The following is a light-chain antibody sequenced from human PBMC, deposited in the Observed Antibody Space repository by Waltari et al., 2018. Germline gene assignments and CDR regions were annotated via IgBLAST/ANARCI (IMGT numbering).Light chain of an antibody. CDR1: ALPKQF. V-gene: IGLV3-25*03. Sequence: SFELPQPPSVSVSPGQTARITCSGDALPKQFAYWYQKKPGQAPVLIIYKDSERPSGVPERFSGSTSGTTVTLTISGVQAEDEADYFCQSADYTHTVFGGGTKLTVL. CDR2: KDS. CDR3: QSADYTHTV. J-gene: IGLJ3*02.